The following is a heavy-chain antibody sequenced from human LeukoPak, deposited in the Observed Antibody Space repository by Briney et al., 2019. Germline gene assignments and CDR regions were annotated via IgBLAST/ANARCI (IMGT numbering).Heavy chain of an antibody. CDR2: INHSGST. Sequence: PSETLSLTCAVYGGSFSGYYWSWIRQPPGKGLEWIGEINHSGSTNYNPSLKSRVTISVDTSKNQFSLKLSSVTAADTAVYYCARGRRYSSGWYAPQWNYYYGMDVWGQGTTVTVSS. V-gene: IGHV4-34*01. J-gene: IGHJ6*02. D-gene: IGHD6-19*01. CDR3: ARGRRYSSGWYAPQWNYYYGMDV. CDR1: GGSFSGYY.